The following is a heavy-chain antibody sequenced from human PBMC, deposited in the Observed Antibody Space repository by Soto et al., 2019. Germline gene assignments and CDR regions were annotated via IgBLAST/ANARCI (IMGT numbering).Heavy chain of an antibody. CDR1: GASVSSDSYS. V-gene: IGHV4-61*01. CDR2: LYFTGST. Sequence: QVRLQESGPGLVKPSETLSLTCTVSGASVSSDSYSWAWIRQPPGKGLEWIGCLYFTGSTKTNPSLQSRVSISVDESKNQMSLKLNSVTAADTAVYYCAKDPRFYGMDVWGQGTTVTVSS. CDR3: AKDPRFYGMDV. J-gene: IGHJ6*02.